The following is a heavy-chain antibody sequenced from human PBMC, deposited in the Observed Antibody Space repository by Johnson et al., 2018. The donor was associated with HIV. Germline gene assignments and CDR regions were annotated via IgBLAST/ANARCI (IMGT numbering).Heavy chain of an antibody. CDR1: GFTFSRYW. CDR2: IKQDGSEK. Sequence: VQLVESGGGVVQPGRSLRLSCAASGFTFSRYWMSWVRQAPGKGLEWVANIKQDGSEKYYVDSVKGRFTISRDNAKNTLYLQMNSLRAEDTAVYYCARQTLRAFDIWGQGTMVTVSS. J-gene: IGHJ3*02. CDR3: ARQTLRAFDI. V-gene: IGHV3-7*02.